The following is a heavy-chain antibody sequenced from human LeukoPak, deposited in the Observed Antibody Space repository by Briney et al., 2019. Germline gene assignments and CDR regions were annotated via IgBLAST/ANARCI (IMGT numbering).Heavy chain of an antibody. CDR2: ISWNSGSI. CDR1: GFTFDDYA. CDR3: AKDMKMLLGLGYFDY. V-gene: IGHV3-9*01. D-gene: IGHD2-8*01. Sequence: GRSLRLSCAASGFTFDDYAMHWVRQAPGKGLEWVSGISWNSGSIGYADSVKGRFTISRDNAKKSLYLQMNSLRAEDTALYYCAKDMKMLLGLGYFDYWGQGTLVTVSS. J-gene: IGHJ4*02.